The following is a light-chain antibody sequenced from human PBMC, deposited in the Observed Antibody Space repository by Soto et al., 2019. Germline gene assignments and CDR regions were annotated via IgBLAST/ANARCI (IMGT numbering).Light chain of an antibody. CDR3: FTYTSSAPSL. V-gene: IGLV2-14*01. J-gene: IGLJ1*01. CDR1: SSDVGNYKY. CDR2: EVS. Sequence: QSALTQPASVSGSPGQSITISCTGTSSDVGNYKYVSWYQQHPGKAPKLMIYEVSNRPSGVSNRFSGSKSGNTASLTISGLQAEDETDYYSFTYTSSAPSLFGAVPKATV.